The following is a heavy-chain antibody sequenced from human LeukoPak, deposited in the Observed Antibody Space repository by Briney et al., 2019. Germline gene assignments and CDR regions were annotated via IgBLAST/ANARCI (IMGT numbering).Heavy chain of an antibody. CDR3: ARGRRGDFWSGYYGQTTTYYYYYYMDV. V-gene: IGHV1-69*13. CDR1: GGTFSSYA. J-gene: IGHJ6*03. Sequence: GASVKVSCKASGGTFSSYAISWVRQAPGQGLEWMGGIIPIFGTANYAQKFQGRVTITADESTSTAYMELSSLRAEDTAVYYCARGRRGDFWSGYYGQTTTYYYYYYMDVWGTGTTVTVSS. CDR2: IIPIFGTA. D-gene: IGHD3-3*01.